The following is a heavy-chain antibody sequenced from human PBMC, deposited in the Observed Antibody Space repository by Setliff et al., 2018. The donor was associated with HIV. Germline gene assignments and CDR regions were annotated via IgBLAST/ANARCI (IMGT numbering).Heavy chain of an antibody. V-gene: IGHV4-34*01. J-gene: IGHJ4*02. Sequence: SETLSLTCAVYGESFSRYYFTWIRQAPGRGLEWIGEINHSAFTKYNPSLASRVTMSIDTSKNQFSLLLSSVTAADTAMYYCARDSGGYNYGFAVGSFDYWGQGALVTVSS. CDR3: ARDSGGYNYGFAVGSFDY. CDR2: INHSAFT. CDR1: GESFSRYY. D-gene: IGHD5-18*01.